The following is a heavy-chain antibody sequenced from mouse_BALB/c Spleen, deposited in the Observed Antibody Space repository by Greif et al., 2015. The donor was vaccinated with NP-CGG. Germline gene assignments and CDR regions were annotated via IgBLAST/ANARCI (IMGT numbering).Heavy chain of an antibody. D-gene: IGHD1-1*01. J-gene: IGHJ1*01. CDR3: ARYYGSIYWYFDV. CDR2: IYPGSGNT. Sequence: QVQLQQSGAELARPGASVKLSCKAPGYTFTDYYINWVKQRTGQGLEWIGEIYPGSGNTYYNEKFKGKATLTADKSSSTAYMQLSSLTSEDSAVYFCARYYGSIYWYFDVWGAGTTVTVSS. CDR1: GYTFTDYY. V-gene: IGHV1-77*01.